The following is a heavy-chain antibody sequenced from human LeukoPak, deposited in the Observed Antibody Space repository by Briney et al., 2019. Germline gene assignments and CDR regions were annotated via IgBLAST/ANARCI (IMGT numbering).Heavy chain of an antibody. Sequence: GGSLRLSCAASGFTFSSYSMNWVRQAPGKGLEWVSYISSSSSTIYYADSVKGRFTISRDNAKNSLYLQMNSLRAEDTAVYYCARDRRRGYIEGAFDIWGQGTMVTVSS. CDR1: GFTFSSYS. J-gene: IGHJ3*02. CDR2: ISSSSSTI. D-gene: IGHD5-18*01. CDR3: ARDRRRGYIEGAFDI. V-gene: IGHV3-48*01.